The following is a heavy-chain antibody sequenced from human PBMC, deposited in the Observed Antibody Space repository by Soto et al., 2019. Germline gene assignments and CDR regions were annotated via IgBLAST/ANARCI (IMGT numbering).Heavy chain of an antibody. V-gene: IGHV3-48*01. J-gene: IGHJ3*02. Sequence: GGSLRLSCAASGFTFSSFSMDWVRQAPGKGLEWISYISPRSTDIYLADSVKGRFTISRDNAENTLYLQMNSLRAEDTAVYYCARTRDYGDYGFIDIWGQGTMVTVSS. D-gene: IGHD4-17*01. CDR3: ARTRDYGDYGFIDI. CDR1: GFTFSSFS. CDR2: ISPRSTDI.